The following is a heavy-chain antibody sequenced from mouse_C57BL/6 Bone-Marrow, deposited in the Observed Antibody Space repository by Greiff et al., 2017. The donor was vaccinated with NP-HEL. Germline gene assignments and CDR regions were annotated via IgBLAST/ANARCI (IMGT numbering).Heavy chain of an antibody. CDR3: AIYSGY. J-gene: IGHJ4*01. D-gene: IGHD2-1*01. CDR1: GFSLTSYG. CDR2: IWSGGST. Sequence: QLKESRPAPVPPSHRLSITFTVSGFSLTSYGVHWVRQSPGKGLEWLGVIWSGGSTDYNAAFISRLSISKDNSKSQVFFKMNSLQADDTAIYYCAIYSGYWGQGTSVTVSS. V-gene: IGHV2-2*01.